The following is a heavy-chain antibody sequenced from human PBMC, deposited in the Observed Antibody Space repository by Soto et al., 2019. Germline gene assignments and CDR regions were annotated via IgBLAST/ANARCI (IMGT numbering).Heavy chain of an antibody. D-gene: IGHD6-19*01. V-gene: IGHV4-59*01. Sequence: SETLSLTCTISGGALSSYYWSWIRQPPGEGLEWIGNVDYSGITFYKASLKSRVTISVDTSKKQFSLRSTSVTAADSAVYYCAKAYYASGCPTCPTFDSWGQGILVTVSS. CDR1: GGALSSYY. J-gene: IGHJ4*02. CDR3: AKAYYASGCPTCPTFDS. CDR2: VDYSGIT.